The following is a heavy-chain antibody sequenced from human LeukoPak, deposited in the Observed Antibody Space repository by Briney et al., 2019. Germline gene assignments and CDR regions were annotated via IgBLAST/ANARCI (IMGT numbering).Heavy chain of an antibody. J-gene: IGHJ4*02. V-gene: IGHV3-21*01. CDR2: ISSSSSYI. CDR3: ARAGMGYVWGSYPYKPHDY. Sequence: GGSLRLSCAASGFTFSSYSMNWVRQAPGKGLEWVSSISSSSSYIYYADSVKGRFTISRDNAKNSLYLQMNSLRAEDTAVYYCARAGMGYVWGSYPYKPHDYWGQGTLVTVSS. D-gene: IGHD3-16*01. CDR1: GFTFSSYS.